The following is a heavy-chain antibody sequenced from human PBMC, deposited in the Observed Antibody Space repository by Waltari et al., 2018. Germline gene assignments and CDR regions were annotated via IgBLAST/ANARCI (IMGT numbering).Heavy chain of an antibody. CDR3: AKDGSASRLVRYYLDS. V-gene: IGHV3-33*06. J-gene: IGHJ4*02. Sequence: QVQLVESGGGVVQPGRYLRLSCAASGFTFGGYAMHWVRQAPGKGLEWVAVIWYDGSYKFYADSVKGRFSISRDNPKNTLHLQMDSLRAEDSAIYYCAKDGSASRLVRYYLDSWGPGTLVTVSS. CDR2: IWYDGSYK. CDR1: GFTFGGYA. D-gene: IGHD2-8*02.